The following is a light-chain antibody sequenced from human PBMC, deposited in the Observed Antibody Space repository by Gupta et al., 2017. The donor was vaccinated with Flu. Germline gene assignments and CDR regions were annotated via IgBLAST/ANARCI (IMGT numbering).Light chain of an antibody. J-gene: IGKJ4*01. V-gene: IGKV3-15*01. Sequence: AWYQQKRGQAHRLIIYGASTRASGLTARFSGSGAGTVFTLTIRSLQSAVVELSHCQQCNNWPLTFGGGTTVEIK. CDR2: GAS. CDR3: QQCNNWPLT.